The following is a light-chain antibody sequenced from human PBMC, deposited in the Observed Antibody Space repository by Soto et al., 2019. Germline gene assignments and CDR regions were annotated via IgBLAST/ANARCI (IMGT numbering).Light chain of an antibody. Sequence: EIVVTQSPATLSLSPGERATLSCRASQRITTYLAWYQQKPGQAPRLLIYDASNRATGIPARFSGSGSGTDFTLTISSLEPEDFAFYYCQQRSGWPLTFGGGTKVDIK. CDR1: QRITTY. V-gene: IGKV3-11*01. CDR3: QQRSGWPLT. J-gene: IGKJ4*01. CDR2: DAS.